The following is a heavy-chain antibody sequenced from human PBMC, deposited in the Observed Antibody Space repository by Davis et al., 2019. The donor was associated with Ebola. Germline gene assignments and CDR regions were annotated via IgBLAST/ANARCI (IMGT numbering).Heavy chain of an antibody. J-gene: IGHJ6*02. V-gene: IGHV3-30*03. D-gene: IGHD5-24*01. CDR1: GFTFSSYG. CDR3: ARGKPWRRWLQSHYGMDV. CDR2: ISYDGSNK. Sequence: GESLKISCAASGFTFSSYGMHWVRQAPGKGLEWVAVISYDGSNKYYADSVKGRFTISRDNSKNTLYLQMNSLRAEDTAVYYCARGKPWRRWLQSHYGMDVWGQGTTVTVSS.